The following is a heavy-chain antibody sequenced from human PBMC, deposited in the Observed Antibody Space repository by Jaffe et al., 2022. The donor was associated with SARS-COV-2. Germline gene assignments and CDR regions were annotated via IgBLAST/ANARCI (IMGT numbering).Heavy chain of an antibody. D-gene: IGHD3-3*01. V-gene: IGHV3-30*18. CDR3: AKDLGALSSTYPNYYYGMDV. CDR2: ISYDGSNK. Sequence: QVQLVESGGGVVQPGRSLRLSCAASGFTFSSYGMHWVRQAPGKGLEWVAVISYDGSNKYYADSVKGRFTISRDNSKNTLYLQMNSLRAEDTAVYYCAKDLGALSSTYPNYYYGMDVWGQGTTVTVSS. CDR1: GFTFSSYG. J-gene: IGHJ6*02.